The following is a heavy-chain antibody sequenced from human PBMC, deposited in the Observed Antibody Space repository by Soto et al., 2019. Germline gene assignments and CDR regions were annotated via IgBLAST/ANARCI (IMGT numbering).Heavy chain of an antibody. V-gene: IGHV4-34*12. Sequence: QVHLQQWGAGLLKPSGTLSLTCAVSGGSFSDAFWSWVRQSPGRGLEWIGEVVHTGNTNYNPSLKSRVTLSVDTAKNQFSLRLTSVTAADSAVYYCARAPRELLAEGPLFLYYYYGLDVWGQGPKVTVSS. J-gene: IGHJ6*02. D-gene: IGHD1-7*01. CDR2: VVHTGNT. CDR3: ARAPRELLAEGPLFLYYYYGLDV. CDR1: GGSFSDAF.